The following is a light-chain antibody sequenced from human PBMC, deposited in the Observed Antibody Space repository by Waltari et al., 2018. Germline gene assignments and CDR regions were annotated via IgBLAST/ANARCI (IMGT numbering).Light chain of an antibody. CDR3: SSYTSSSTRV. J-gene: IGLJ3*02. CDR1: SSAFGGYNY. V-gene: IGLV2-14*01. CDR2: EVS. Sequence: QSALTQPASVSGSPGQSITISCTGTSSAFGGYNYFSWYQQHPGKAPKLMIYEVSNRPSGVSNRFSGSKSGNTASLTISGLQAEDEADYYCSSYTSSSTRVFGGGTKLTVL.